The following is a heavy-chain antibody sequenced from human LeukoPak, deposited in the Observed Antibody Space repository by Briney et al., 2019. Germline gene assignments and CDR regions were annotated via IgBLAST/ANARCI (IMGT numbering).Heavy chain of an antibody. CDR3: ASNSFWSGYYTEYPFDY. CDR1: GYTFTGYY. CDR2: INPNSGGT. V-gene: IGHV1-2*02. J-gene: IGHJ4*02. Sequence: ASVKVSCKASGYTFTGYYMHWVRQAPGQGLEWMGWINPNSGGTNYAQKFQGRVTMTRDTSISTAYMELSRLRSDDTAVYYCASNSFWSGYYTEYPFDYWGQGTLVTVSS. D-gene: IGHD3-3*01.